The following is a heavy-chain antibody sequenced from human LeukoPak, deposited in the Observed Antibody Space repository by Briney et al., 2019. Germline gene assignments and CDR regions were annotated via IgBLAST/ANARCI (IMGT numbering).Heavy chain of an antibody. CDR3: ARHTLHGGQDY. J-gene: IGHJ4*02. CDR1: GGSFSGYY. V-gene: IGHV4-34*01. CDR2: INHSGST. D-gene: IGHD3-16*01. Sequence: PSETLSLTCAVYGGSFSGYYWSWLRQPPGKGLEWIGEINHSGSTNYNPSLKSRVTISVDTSKNQFSLKLSSVTAADTAVYYCARHTLHGGQDYWGQGTLVTVSS.